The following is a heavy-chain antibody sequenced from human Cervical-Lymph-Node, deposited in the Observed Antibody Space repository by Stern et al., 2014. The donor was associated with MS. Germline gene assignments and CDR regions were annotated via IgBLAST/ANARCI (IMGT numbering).Heavy chain of an antibody. J-gene: IGHJ4*02. CDR2: IYWDDQK. CDR3: AHRTAGPFDY. V-gene: IGHV2-5*02. CDR1: GFSLSTSGLG. Sequence: QITLKESGPALVKPTQTLTLTCTFSGFSLSTSGLGVGLIRQPPGDALDWLAYIYWDDQKRYSPSLKSRLTITKDTSKIQVVLTLTTVDPVDTATYYCAHRTAGPFDYWGQGTLVTVSS. D-gene: IGHD1-1*01.